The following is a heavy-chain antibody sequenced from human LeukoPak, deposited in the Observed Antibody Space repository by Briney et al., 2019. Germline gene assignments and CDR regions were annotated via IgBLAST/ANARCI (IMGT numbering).Heavy chain of an antibody. CDR2: IHPNSGGT. V-gene: IGHV1-2*02. J-gene: IGHJ3*02. CDR3: ARGFGRNVFDI. D-gene: IGHD1-14*01. Sequence: ASVKVSCKASGYTFTSYDINWVRQAPGQGLEWMGWIHPNSGGTNYAQNFQGRVTMTRDTSISTAYMEVGRLRSDDTAVYYCARGFGRNVFDIWGQGTMVTVSS. CDR1: GYTFTSYD.